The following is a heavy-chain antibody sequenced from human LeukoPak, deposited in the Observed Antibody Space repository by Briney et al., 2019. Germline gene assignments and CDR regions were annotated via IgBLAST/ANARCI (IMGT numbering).Heavy chain of an antibody. D-gene: IGHD3-22*01. CDR2: IYTSGST. V-gene: IGHV4-4*09. J-gene: IGHJ4*02. CDR1: GGSISSYY. CDR3: ARRYYDSSGYYYYFDY. Sequence: SETLSHTCTVSGGSISSYYWSWIRQPPGKGLEWIGYIYTSGSTNYNPSLKSRVTISVDTSKNQFSLKLSSVTAADTAVYYCARRYYDSSGYYYYFDYWGQGTLVTVSS.